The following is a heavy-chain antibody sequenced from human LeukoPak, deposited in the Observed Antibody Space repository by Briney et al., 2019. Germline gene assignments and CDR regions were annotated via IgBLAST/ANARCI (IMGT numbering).Heavy chain of an antibody. J-gene: IGHJ5*02. CDR1: GGTFSSYT. CDR2: INPSGGST. Sequence: ASVKVSCKASGGTFSSYTISWVRQAPGQGLEWMGIINPSGGSTSYAQKFQGRVTMTRDTSTSTVYMELSSLRSEDTAVYYCARDYGSVYNWLDPWGQGTLVTVSS. CDR3: ARDYGSVYNWLDP. D-gene: IGHD3-10*01. V-gene: IGHV1-46*01.